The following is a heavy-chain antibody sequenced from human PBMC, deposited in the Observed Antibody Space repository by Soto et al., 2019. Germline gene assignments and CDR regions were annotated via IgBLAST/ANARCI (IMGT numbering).Heavy chain of an antibody. J-gene: IGHJ3*02. CDR2: IYYSGST. CDR1: GGSISSYY. D-gene: IGHD4-17*01. Sequence: PSETLSLTCTVSGGSISSYYWSWIRQPPGKGLEWIGYIYYSGSTNYNPSLKSRVTISVDTSKNQFSMKLSSVTAADTAVYYCARLTTTVTPDAFDIWGQGTMVTVSS. V-gene: IGHV4-59*08. CDR3: ARLTTTVTPDAFDI.